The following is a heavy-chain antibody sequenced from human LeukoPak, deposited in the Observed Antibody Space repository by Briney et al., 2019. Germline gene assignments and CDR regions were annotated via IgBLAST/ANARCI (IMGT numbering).Heavy chain of an antibody. CDR1: GFTFSSFT. CDR2: IYSGGST. CDR3: AREAAAGNFFDY. J-gene: IGHJ4*02. V-gene: IGHV3-66*01. D-gene: IGHD6-13*01. Sequence: PGGSLRLSCATSGFTFSSFTMNWVRQAPGKGLEWVSVIYSGGSTYYADSVKGRFTISRDNSKNTLYLQMNSLRAEDTAVYYCAREAAAGNFFDYWGQGTLVTVSS.